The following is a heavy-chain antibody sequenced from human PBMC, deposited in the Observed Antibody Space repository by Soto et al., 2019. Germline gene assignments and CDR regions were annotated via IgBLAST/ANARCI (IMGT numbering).Heavy chain of an antibody. CDR2: ISPYNGDT. V-gene: IGHV1-18*01. CDR3: ARVPSYRPEDQ. D-gene: IGHD3-16*02. J-gene: IGHJ4*02. CDR1: GYTFKTYG. Sequence: QIQLVQSGPEVKEPGASVKVSCKAFGYTFKTYGIVWVRQAPGQGLEWMGWISPYNGDTLYAKNVLGRVTLTTDTPTSTAYMEMRSLRSDDTAVYYCARVPSYRPEDQWGQGTLVTVSS.